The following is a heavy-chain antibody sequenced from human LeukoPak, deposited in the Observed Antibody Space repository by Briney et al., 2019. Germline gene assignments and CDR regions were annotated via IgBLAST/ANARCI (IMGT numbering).Heavy chain of an antibody. CDR2: IYYSGST. D-gene: IGHD3-9*01. Sequence: SETLSLTCTVSGGSINSYYWSWIRQPPGKGLEWIGYIYYSGSTNYNPSLKSRVTISVDTSKSQFSLKLNSVTAADTAVYYCARLNGPRDSYDILTGYYWFDPWGQGTLVTVSS. CDR1: GGSINSYY. V-gene: IGHV4-59*01. J-gene: IGHJ5*02. CDR3: ARLNGPRDSYDILTGYYWFDP.